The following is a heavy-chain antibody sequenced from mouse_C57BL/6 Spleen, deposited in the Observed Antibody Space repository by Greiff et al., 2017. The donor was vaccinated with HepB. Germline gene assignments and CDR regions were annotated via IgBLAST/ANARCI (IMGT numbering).Heavy chain of an antibody. V-gene: IGHV1-69*01. J-gene: IGHJ2*01. CDR3: ARRGSNLYFDY. CDR1: GYTFTSYW. D-gene: IGHD2-5*01. CDR2: IDPSDSYT. Sequence: QVQLKQPGAELVMPGASVKLSCKASGYTFTSYWMHWVKQRPGQGLEWIGEIDPSDSYTNYNQKFKGKSTLTVDKSSSTAYMQLSSLTSEDSAVYYCARRGSNLYFDYWGQGTTLTVSS.